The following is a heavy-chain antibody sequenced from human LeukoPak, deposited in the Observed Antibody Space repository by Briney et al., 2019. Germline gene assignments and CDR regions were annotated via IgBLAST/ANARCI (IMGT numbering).Heavy chain of an antibody. Sequence: SETLSLTCGVSGGAITNYYWNWIRQAPGKGLEWLGYIYYTGSTTYNPSVKSRITISLDTSKKQISLKLRSVTAADTAVYYCARGGTIAVAGTWAFDIWGQGTMVTVSS. J-gene: IGHJ3*02. CDR2: IYYTGST. V-gene: IGHV4-59*01. CDR1: GGAITNYY. CDR3: ARGGTIAVAGTWAFDI. D-gene: IGHD6-19*01.